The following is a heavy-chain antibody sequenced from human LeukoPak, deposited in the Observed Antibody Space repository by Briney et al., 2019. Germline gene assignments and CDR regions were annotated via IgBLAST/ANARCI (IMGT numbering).Heavy chain of an antibody. Sequence: PGGSLRLSCAASGFTFSSYGMHWVRQAPGKGLEWVAFIRYDGSNKYYADSVKGRFTISRDNSKNTLYLQMNSLRAEDTAVYYCAKEGDWNHALDYRGQGTLVTVSS. V-gene: IGHV3-30*02. D-gene: IGHD1-1*01. CDR2: IRYDGSNK. J-gene: IGHJ4*02. CDR1: GFTFSSYG. CDR3: AKEGDWNHALDY.